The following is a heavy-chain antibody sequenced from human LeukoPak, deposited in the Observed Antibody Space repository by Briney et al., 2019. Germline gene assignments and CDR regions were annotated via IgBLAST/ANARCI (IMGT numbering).Heavy chain of an antibody. CDR2: IWYDGSNK. D-gene: IGHD3-10*01. Sequence: GGSLRLSCAASGFTFSSYGMHWVRQAPGKGLEWMAVIWYDGSNKYYADSVKGRFTISRDNSKNTLYLQMNSLRAEDTAVYYCARGSMVRGIGDDAFDIWGQGTMVTVSS. J-gene: IGHJ3*02. V-gene: IGHV3-33*01. CDR3: ARGSMVRGIGDDAFDI. CDR1: GFTFSSYG.